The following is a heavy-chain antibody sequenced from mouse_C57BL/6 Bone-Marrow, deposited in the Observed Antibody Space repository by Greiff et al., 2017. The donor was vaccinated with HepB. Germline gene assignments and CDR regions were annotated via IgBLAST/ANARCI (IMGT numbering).Heavy chain of an antibody. V-gene: IGHV7-4*01. CDR2: IRSQANGDTT. D-gene: IGHD1-1*01. Sequence: EVMLVESGGGLVQPGASLRLSCAASGFTFADYHMSWVRQPPGKALEWLALIRSQANGDTTEYTASVKVRFTIFRDDSQNILYLHMNTLRAEDSATYSWVKAVSCGSSYTWFAYWGQGTLVTVSA. J-gene: IGHJ3*01. CDR1: GFTFADYH. CDR3: VKAVSCGSSYTWFAY.